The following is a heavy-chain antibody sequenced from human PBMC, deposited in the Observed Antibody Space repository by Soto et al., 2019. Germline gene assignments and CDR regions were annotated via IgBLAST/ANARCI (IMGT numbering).Heavy chain of an antibody. CDR2: IYSGGST. J-gene: IGHJ6*02. V-gene: IGHV3-53*01. D-gene: IGHD6-19*01. Sequence: GGSLRLSCAASGFTVSSNYMSWVRQAPGKGLEWVSVIYSGGSTYYADSVKGRFTISRDNSKNTLYLQMNSLRAEDTAVYYCAKIAVAGPYGMDVWGQGTTVTVSS. CDR1: GFTVSSNY. CDR3: AKIAVAGPYGMDV.